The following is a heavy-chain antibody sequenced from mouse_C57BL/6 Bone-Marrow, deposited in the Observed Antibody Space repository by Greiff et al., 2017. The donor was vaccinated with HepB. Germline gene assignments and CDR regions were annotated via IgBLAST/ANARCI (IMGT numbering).Heavy chain of an antibody. CDR3: TPYYYGSSPRHDY. CDR1: GFNIKDDY. Sequence: EVKLVESGAELVRPGASVKLSCTASGFNIKDDYMHWVKQRPEQGLEWIGWIDPENGDTEYASKFQGKATITADTSSNTAYLQLSSLTSEDTAVYYCTPYYYGSSPRHDYWGQGTTLTVSS. J-gene: IGHJ2*01. D-gene: IGHD1-1*01. V-gene: IGHV14-4*01. CDR2: IDPENGDT.